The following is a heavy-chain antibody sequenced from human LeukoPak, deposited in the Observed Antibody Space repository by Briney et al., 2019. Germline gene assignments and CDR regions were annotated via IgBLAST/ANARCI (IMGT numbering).Heavy chain of an antibody. CDR3: ARDRGYDKLYNWFDP. CDR1: GYTFTGYY. CDR2: INPNSGGT. D-gene: IGHD5-12*01. V-gene: IGHV1-2*02. Sequence: GASVKVSCKASGYTFTGYYMHWVRQAPGQGLEWMGWINPNSGGTDYAQKFQGRVTMTRDTSISTAYMELSRLRSDDTAVCYCARDRGYDKLYNWFDPWGQGTLVTVSS. J-gene: IGHJ5*02.